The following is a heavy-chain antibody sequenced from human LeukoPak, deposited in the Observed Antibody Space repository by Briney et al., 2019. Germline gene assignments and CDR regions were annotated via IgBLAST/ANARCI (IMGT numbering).Heavy chain of an antibody. CDR2: ISGSGGST. CDR3: AKGGSGWYGSIIDY. CDR1: GFTFSSYA. J-gene: IGHJ4*02. D-gene: IGHD6-19*01. V-gene: IGHV3-23*01. Sequence: GGSLRLSCAASGFTFSSYAMSWVRQAPGKGLEWVSAISGSGGSTYYADSVKGRFTISRDNSKNTLYLQMNSLRAADTAVYYCAKGGSGWYGSIIDYWGQGTLVTVSS.